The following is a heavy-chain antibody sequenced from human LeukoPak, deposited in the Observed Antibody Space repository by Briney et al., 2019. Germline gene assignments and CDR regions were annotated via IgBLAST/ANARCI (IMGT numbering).Heavy chain of an antibody. CDR2: ISWDDDK. D-gene: IGHD3-10*01. CDR1: GFSLRTRGGG. J-gene: IGHJ4*02. Sequence: PGPTLVNPIQTLTLTCNFSGFSLRTRGGGVGWIRQPPGRALEWLAVISWDDDKRYSPSLKSRLTITKDTSKNQVVLTMTNMAPVDTASYYCAHRPKVSGIYDYWGRGILVTVSS. CDR3: AHRPKVSGIYDY. V-gene: IGHV2-5*02.